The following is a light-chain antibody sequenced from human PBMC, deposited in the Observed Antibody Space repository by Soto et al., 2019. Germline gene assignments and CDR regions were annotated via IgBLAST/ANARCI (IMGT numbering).Light chain of an antibody. CDR3: SSYTSISTLV. Sequence: QSALTQPASVSGSPGPSITISCTGTSSDVGGYNYVSWYQQHPGKAPKLMIYEVSNRPSGVSNRCSGSKSCNTACLTISGLQPEEEADYYCSSYTSISTLVFGTGTKVTVL. J-gene: IGLJ1*01. CDR1: SSDVGGYNY. CDR2: EVS. V-gene: IGLV2-14*01.